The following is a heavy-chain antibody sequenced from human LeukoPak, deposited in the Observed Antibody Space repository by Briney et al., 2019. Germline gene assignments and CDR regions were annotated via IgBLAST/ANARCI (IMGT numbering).Heavy chain of an antibody. CDR3: AREASKTGAFDI. Sequence: PSETLSLTCTVSGGSISSYYWSWIRQPPGKGLEWIGYIYYSGSTNYNPSLKSRVNLSVDTSKNQFSLKLSSVTAADTAVYYCAREASKTGAFDIWGQGTMVTVSS. CDR1: GGSISSYY. CDR2: IYYSGST. J-gene: IGHJ3*02. V-gene: IGHV4-59*01.